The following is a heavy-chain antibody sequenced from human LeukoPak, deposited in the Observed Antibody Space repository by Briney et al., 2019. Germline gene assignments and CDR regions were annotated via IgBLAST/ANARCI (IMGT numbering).Heavy chain of an antibody. CDR1: GYTFTSYY. D-gene: IGHD1-26*01. V-gene: IGHV1-46*01. Sequence: ASVKVSCKASGYTFTSYYMHWVRQAPGQGLEWMGIINPSGGSTSYAQKFQGRVTMTRDMSTSTVYMELSSLRSEDTAVYYCATDTLTSYRRYYFDYWGQGTLVTVSS. CDR3: ATDTLTSYRRYYFDY. CDR2: INPSGGST. J-gene: IGHJ4*02.